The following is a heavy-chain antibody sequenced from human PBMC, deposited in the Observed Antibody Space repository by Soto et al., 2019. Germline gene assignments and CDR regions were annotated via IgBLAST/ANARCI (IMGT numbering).Heavy chain of an antibody. CDR1: GGTFSSYA. CDR3: ARDLGLQLTMIKLGAFDI. D-gene: IGHD3-22*01. Sequence: QVQLVQSGAEVKKPGSSVKVSCKASGGTFSSYAISWVRQAPGQGLEWMGGIIPIFGTANYAQKFQGRVTITADESTSTAYMELSSLRSEDTAVYYCARDLGLQLTMIKLGAFDIWGQGTIVTGSS. CDR2: IIPIFGTA. V-gene: IGHV1-69*01. J-gene: IGHJ3*02.